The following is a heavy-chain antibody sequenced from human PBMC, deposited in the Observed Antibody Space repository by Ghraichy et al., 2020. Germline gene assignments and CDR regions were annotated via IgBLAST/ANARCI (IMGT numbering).Heavy chain of an antibody. CDR2: ISGSGGST. CDR3: AKGGYYDSSGYYPAGLYY. D-gene: IGHD3-22*01. J-gene: IGHJ4*02. CDR1: GFTFSSYA. V-gene: IGHV3-23*01. Sequence: GGSLRLACAASGFTFSSYAMSWVRQAPGKGLEWVSAISGSGGSTYYADSVKGRFTISRDNSKNTLYLQMNSLRAEDTAVYYCAKGGYYDSSGYYPAGLYYWGQGTLVTVSS.